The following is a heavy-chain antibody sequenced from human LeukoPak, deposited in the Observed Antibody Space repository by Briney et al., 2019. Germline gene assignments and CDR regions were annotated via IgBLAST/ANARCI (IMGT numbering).Heavy chain of an antibody. CDR2: ISSSSSTI. Sequence: TGGSLRLSCAASGFTFSSYSMNWVRQAPGKGLEWVSYISSSSSTIYYADSVKGRFTISRDNAKNSLYLQMNSLRAEDTAVYYCARVVQQWLVEDWGQGTLVTVSS. D-gene: IGHD6-19*01. CDR1: GFTFSSYS. CDR3: ARVVQQWLVED. J-gene: IGHJ4*02. V-gene: IGHV3-48*04.